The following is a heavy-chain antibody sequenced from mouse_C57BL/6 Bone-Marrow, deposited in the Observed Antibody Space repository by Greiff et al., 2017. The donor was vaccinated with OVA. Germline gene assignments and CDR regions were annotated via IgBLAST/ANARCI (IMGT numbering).Heavy chain of an antibody. CDR3: ARGDYYGSSYVLDY. Sequence: QVQLQQPGAALVKPGASVKLSCKASGYTFTSYWMHWVQQRPGQGLEWIGMIHPNSGSTNYNEKFKSKATLTVDKSSSTAYMQLSSLTSEDSAVYYCARGDYYGSSYVLDYWGQGTTLTVSS. D-gene: IGHD1-1*01. J-gene: IGHJ2*01. CDR2: IHPNSGST. CDR1: GYTFTSYW. V-gene: IGHV1-64*01.